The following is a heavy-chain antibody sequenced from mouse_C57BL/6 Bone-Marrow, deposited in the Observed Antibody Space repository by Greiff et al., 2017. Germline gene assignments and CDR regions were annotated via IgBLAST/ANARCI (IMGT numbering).Heavy chain of an antibody. D-gene: IGHD1-1*01. CDR1: GFNIKDDY. V-gene: IGHV14-4*01. Sequence: EVKVVESGAELVRPGASVKLSCTASGFNIKDDYMHWVKQRPEQGLEWIGWIDPENGDTEYASKFQGKATITADTSSNTAYLQLSSLTSEDTAVYYCTSPNYYGSSYGGLDYWGQGTTLTVSS. CDR2: IDPENGDT. CDR3: TSPNYYGSSYGGLDY. J-gene: IGHJ2*01.